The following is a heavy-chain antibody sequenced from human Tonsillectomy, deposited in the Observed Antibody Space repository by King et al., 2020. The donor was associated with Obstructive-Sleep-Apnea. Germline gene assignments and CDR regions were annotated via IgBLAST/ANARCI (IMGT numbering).Heavy chain of an antibody. CDR1: GFTFSSFS. CDR3: TRADCSGGSCYRGFDAFDI. D-gene: IGHD2-15*01. V-gene: IGHV3-21*01. CDR2: ISSSSGFI. Sequence: VQLVESGGGLVKPGGSLRLSCAASGFTFSSFSMNWVRQAPGKGLCWGSSISSSSGFIYYSDSVKVRFTISRDNAKNSLYLQMNSLRAEDTAVYYCTRADCSGGSCYRGFDAFDIWGQGTMVTVSS. J-gene: IGHJ3*02.